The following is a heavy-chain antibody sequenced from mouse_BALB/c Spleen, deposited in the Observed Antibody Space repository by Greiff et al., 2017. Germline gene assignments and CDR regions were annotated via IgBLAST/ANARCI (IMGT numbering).Heavy chain of an antibody. D-gene: IGHD1-1*02. V-gene: IGHV3-2*02. CDR3: ARALWGNYLDY. CDR2: ISYSGST. J-gene: IGHJ2*01. CDR1: GYSITSDYA. Sequence: EVKLVESGPGLVKPSQSLSLTCTVTGYSITSDYAWNWIRQFPGNKLEWMGYISYSGSTSYNPSLKSRISITRDTSKNQFFLQLNSVTTEDTATYYCARALWGNYLDYWGQGTTLTVSS.